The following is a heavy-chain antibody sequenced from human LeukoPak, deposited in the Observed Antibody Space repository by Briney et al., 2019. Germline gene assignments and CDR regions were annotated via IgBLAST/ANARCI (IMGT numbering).Heavy chain of an antibody. CDR1: GYTFSSYG. CDR3: ARDRGGHSNRRNLFDP. V-gene: IGHV1-18*01. Sequence: ASVKVSCKASGYTFSSYGFSWVRQAPGQGLEWMGWISAYNGYTNYAQKFQDRVTLTTDTSSNTAYMELRTLRYDDTAIYYCARDRGGHSNRRNLFDPWGQGTLVTVSS. CDR2: ISAYNGYT. D-gene: IGHD5-12*01. J-gene: IGHJ5*02.